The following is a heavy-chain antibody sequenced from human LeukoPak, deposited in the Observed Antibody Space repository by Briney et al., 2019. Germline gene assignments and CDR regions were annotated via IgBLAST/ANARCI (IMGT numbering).Heavy chain of an antibody. Sequence: PGGSLRLSCAASGFTFSSYAMSWVRQAPGKGLEWVSAISGSGGSTYYADSVKGRFTISRDNSKNTLYLQMNSLRAVDTAVYYCAKCGRDGYNLMYWYDYWGQGTLVTVSS. D-gene: IGHD5-24*01. V-gene: IGHV3-23*01. CDR1: GFTFSSYA. J-gene: IGHJ4*02. CDR3: AKCGRDGYNLMYWYDY. CDR2: ISGSGGST.